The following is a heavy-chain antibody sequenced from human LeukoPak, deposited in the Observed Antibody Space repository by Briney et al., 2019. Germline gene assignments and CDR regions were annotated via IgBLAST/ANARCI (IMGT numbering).Heavy chain of an antibody. CDR3: AKLRSNYINYDAFDI. J-gene: IGHJ3*02. CDR2: TSGSGGST. V-gene: IGHV3-23*01. D-gene: IGHD4-11*01. CDR1: GFTFSSYA. Sequence: EGSVRLSCAASGFTFSSYAMSWVRQAPGKGLEWVSATSGSGGSTYYADSVKGRFTISRDNSKNTLYVQMKSLRAEDTAVYYCAKLRSNYINYDAFDIWGQGTMVTVSS.